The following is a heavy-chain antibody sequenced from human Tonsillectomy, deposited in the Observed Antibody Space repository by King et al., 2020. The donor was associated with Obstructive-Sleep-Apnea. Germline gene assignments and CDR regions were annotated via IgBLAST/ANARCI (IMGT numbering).Heavy chain of an antibody. CDR1: GFTFSSYW. J-gene: IGHJ4*02. V-gene: IGHV3-74*01. D-gene: IGHD3-3*01. CDR2: INSDGIST. Sequence: VQLVESGGGLVQPGGSLRLSCAASGFTFSSYWMHWVRQAPGKGLVWVSRINSDGISTSYADSVKGRFTISRDNAKNTLYLQMNSLRAEDTAVYYCASAVYYDFWSGLDYWGQGTLVTVSS. CDR3: ASAVYYDFWSGLDY.